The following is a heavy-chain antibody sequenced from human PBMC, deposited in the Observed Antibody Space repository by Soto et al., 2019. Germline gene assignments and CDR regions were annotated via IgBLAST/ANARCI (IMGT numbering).Heavy chain of an antibody. CDR3: ARDRDGDYPLGGMDV. J-gene: IGHJ6*02. V-gene: IGHV1-2*04. D-gene: IGHD4-17*01. Sequence: QVQLVQSGAEVKKPGASVKVSCKASGYTFTGYYMHWVRQAPGQGLEWMGWINPNSGGTNYAQKFQGWVTMTRDTSISKAYMELSRLRSDDTAVYYCARDRDGDYPLGGMDVWGQGTTVTVSS. CDR1: GYTFTGYY. CDR2: INPNSGGT.